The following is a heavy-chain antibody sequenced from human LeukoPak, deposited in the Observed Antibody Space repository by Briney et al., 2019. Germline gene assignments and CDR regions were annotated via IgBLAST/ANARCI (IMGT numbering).Heavy chain of an antibody. CDR3: TRDRYDILTGYSFDY. CDR2: IRSKAYGGTT. D-gene: IGHD3-9*01. V-gene: IGHV3-49*04. J-gene: IGHJ4*02. Sequence: GGSLRLSCTASGFTFGDYAMSWVRQAPGKGLEWVGFIRSKAYGGTTEYAASVKGRFTISRDDSKSIAYLQMNSLKTEGTAVYYCTRDRYDILTGYSFDYWGQGTLVTVSS. CDR1: GFTFGDYA.